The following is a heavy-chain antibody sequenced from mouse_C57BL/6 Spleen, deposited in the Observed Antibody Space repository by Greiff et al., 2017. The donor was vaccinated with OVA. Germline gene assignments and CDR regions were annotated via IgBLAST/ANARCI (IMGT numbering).Heavy chain of an antibody. CDR3: ARARQLRLYFDD. Sequence: VQLQQSGPELVKPGASVKIPCKASGYTFTDYNMDWVKQSHGKSLEWIGDINPNNGGTIYNQKFKGKATLTVDKSSSTAYMERRSLTSEDTAVYYCARARQLRLYFDDWGQGTTLTVSS. D-gene: IGHD3-2*02. CDR1: GYTFTDYN. V-gene: IGHV1-18*01. CDR2: INPNNGGT. J-gene: IGHJ2*01.